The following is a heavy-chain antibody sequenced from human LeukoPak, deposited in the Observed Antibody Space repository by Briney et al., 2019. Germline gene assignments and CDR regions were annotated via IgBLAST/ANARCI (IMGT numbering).Heavy chain of an antibody. J-gene: IGHJ4*02. V-gene: IGHV3-9*03. CDR1: GFTFDDYA. CDR2: ISWNSGSI. CDR3: AKASYYYDSSGYSYYFDY. Sequence: PGGSLRLSCAASGFTFDDYAMHWVRQAPGKGLEWVSGISWNSGSIGYADSVKGRFTISRDNAKNSLYLQMNSLRAEDMALYYCAKASYYYDSSGYSYYFDYWGQGTLVTVSS. D-gene: IGHD3-22*01.